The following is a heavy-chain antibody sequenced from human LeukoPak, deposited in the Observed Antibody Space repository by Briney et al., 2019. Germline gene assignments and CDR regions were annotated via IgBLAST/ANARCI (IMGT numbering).Heavy chain of an antibody. CDR1: GYSISSNYN. CDR2: IYYSGST. D-gene: IGHD1-26*01. V-gene: IGHV4-38-2*02. Sequence: SETLSLTCSVSGYSISSNYNWGWIRQSPGKGLEWIGSIYYSGSTYYNPSLKSRVTISVDTSKNQFSLKLSSVTAADTAVYYCARQGVGATDAFDIWGQGTMVTVSS. J-gene: IGHJ3*02. CDR3: ARQGVGATDAFDI.